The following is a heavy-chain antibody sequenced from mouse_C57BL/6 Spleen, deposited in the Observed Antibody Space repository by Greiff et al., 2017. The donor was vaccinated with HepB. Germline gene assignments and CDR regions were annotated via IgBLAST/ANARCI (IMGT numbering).Heavy chain of an antibody. V-gene: IGHV5-17*01. J-gene: IGHJ4*01. CDR1: GFTFSDYG. CDR2: ISSGSSTI. Sequence: EVQLVESGGGLVKPGGSLKLSCAASGFTFSDYGMHWVRQAPEKGLEWVAYISSGSSTIYYADTVKGRFTISRDNAKNTLFLQMTSLRSEDTAMYYCARRVSSYDYYAMDYWGQGTSVTVSS. CDR3: ARRVSSYDYYAMDY. D-gene: IGHD1-1*01.